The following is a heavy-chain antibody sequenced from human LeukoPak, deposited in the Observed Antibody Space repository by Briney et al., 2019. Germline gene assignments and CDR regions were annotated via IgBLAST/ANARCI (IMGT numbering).Heavy chain of an antibody. J-gene: IGHJ6*03. V-gene: IGHV4-31*03. CDR3: ARDRPVAAGGVEEYYYFMDV. Sequence: PSETLSLTCTVSGGSINSGGCYWSWIRQHPGKGLEWIGYIYNSGSTFYNPSLKSRVTISVDTSKNQFSLRLSSVTAADTAVYYCARDRPVAAGGVEEYYYFMDVWGKGTTVTVSS. CDR2: IYNSGST. D-gene: IGHD6-13*01. CDR1: GGSINSGGCY.